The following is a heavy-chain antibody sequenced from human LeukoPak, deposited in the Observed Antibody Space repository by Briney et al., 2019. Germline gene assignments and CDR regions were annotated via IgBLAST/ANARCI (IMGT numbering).Heavy chain of an antibody. D-gene: IGHD5-12*01. J-gene: IGHJ2*01. V-gene: IGHV4-34*01. CDR1: GGSFSNYY. CDR2: INHSGST. Sequence: SETLSLTCAVHGGSFSNYYWSWIRQPPGKGREWIGEINHSGSTNYNPSLESRVSISVDTSKKQFSLSLSSVTAADTAIYYCARAEFRWLRRYFDLWGRGNLVTVSS. CDR3: ARAEFRWLRRYFDL.